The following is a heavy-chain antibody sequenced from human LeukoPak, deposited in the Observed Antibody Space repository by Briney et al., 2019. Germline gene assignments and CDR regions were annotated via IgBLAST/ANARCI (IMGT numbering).Heavy chain of an antibody. Sequence: GGSLRLSCAASGFTFSSYAMSWVRQAPGKGLEWVSAISGSGGSTYYADSVKGRFTISRDNSKNTLYLQMNSLRAEDTAVYYCAKGGRAAAGTGDYFDYWGQGTLVTVSS. J-gene: IGHJ4*02. CDR2: ISGSGGST. D-gene: IGHD6-13*01. CDR1: GFTFSSYA. V-gene: IGHV3-23*01. CDR3: AKGGRAAAGTGDYFDY.